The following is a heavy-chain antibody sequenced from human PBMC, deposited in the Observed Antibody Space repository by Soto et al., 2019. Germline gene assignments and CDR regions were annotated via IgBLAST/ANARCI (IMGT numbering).Heavy chain of an antibody. CDR2: INYSGSV. V-gene: IGHV4-34*01. CDR1: GGSFNGYY. CDR3: AKDANGYKYGSYFDD. D-gene: IGHD5-18*01. J-gene: IGHJ4*02. Sequence: SETLSLTCAVSGGSFNGYYWSWIRQPPGKGLEWIGEINYSGSVSYNPSLKSRFIISVDRSKNQFSLRLSSVTASDTALYYCAKDANGYKYGSYFDDWGQGTLVTVAS.